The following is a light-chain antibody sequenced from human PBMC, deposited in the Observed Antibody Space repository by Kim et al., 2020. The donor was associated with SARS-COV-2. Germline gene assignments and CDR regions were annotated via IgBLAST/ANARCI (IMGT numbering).Light chain of an antibody. Sequence: SAFVRDRITITCRASQDISSWLAWYQQKPGKAPKLLIYRASILQSGVPSRFSGNGSGTDFTLTINSLQPEDFASYYCQQADSFPYTFGQGTKVEI. CDR2: RAS. CDR1: QDISSW. J-gene: IGKJ2*01. V-gene: IGKV1-12*01. CDR3: QQADSFPYT.